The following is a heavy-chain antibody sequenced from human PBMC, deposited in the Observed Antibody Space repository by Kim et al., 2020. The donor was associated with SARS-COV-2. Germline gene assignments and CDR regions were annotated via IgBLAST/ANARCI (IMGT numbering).Heavy chain of an antibody. CDR2: FHPDDSVT. Sequence: GESLKISCKGSGYRFSSYWIGWVRQMPGKGLEWMGNFHPDDSVTRYSPSFQGQVTISADKSISTAYLQWSSLKASDTAIYYCARHDYDSSSTAYDYWGQGTLVTVSS. CDR1: GYRFSSYW. J-gene: IGHJ4*02. CDR3: ARHDYDSSSTAYDY. V-gene: IGHV5-51*01. D-gene: IGHD6-6*01.